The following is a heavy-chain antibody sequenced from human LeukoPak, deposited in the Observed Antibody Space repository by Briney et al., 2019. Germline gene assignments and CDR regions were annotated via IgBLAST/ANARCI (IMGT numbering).Heavy chain of an antibody. CDR3: ARQDCSGGSCYLDY. CDR1: RFIFSNYA. J-gene: IGHJ4*02. CDR2: ISYHGSDQ. Sequence: GGSLRLSCAASRFIFSNYAMHWARQAPGKGLDWVAVISYHGSDQYYADSVKGRFTISRDYSKNTLYLQMNSLRTEDTAVYYCARQDCSGGSCYLDYWGQGTLVTVSS. D-gene: IGHD2-15*01. V-gene: IGHV3-30*04.